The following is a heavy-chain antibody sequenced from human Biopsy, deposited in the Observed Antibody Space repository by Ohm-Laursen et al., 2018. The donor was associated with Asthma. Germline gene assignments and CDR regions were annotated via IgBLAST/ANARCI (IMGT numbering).Heavy chain of an antibody. V-gene: IGHV4-39*01. Sequence: SDTLSLTCSVSGGSISNSNYYWGWIRQSPGKGLEWIGSISYTGNTDIPSLRSRVTLSVDTSKNNFSLKLTSVTAADTAVFYCARHWNWGSFFDYWGQGMLVTVSS. CDR2: ISYTGNT. CDR3: ARHWNWGSFFDY. J-gene: IGHJ4*02. D-gene: IGHD7-27*01. CDR1: GGSISNSNYY.